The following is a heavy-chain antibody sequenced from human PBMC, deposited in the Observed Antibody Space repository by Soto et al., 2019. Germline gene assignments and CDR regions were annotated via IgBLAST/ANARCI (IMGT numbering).Heavy chain of an antibody. J-gene: IGHJ4*02. CDR2: ISRDEDNT. D-gene: IGHD2-2*03. Sequence: VLLLESGGGFVQPGGSVSLSCAAPQFTFGGLGLSWVRQSPGRGLEWVATISRDEDNTHYADSVNGRFTISKDRSTNTLHLHMASLRAEDTAMYYCVSWMSAHFDYWGRGTLVTVSS. CDR1: QFTFGGLG. CDR3: VSWMSAHFDY. V-gene: IGHV3-23*01.